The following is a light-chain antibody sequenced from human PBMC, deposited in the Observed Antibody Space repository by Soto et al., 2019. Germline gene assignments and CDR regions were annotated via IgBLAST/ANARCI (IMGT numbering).Light chain of an antibody. Sequence: QSVLTQPPSVSGAPGQRVTIPCTGSSSNIGAGYDVHWYQQLPGTAPKLLIYGNSNRPSGVPDRFSGSKSGTSASLAITGLQAEDEADFYCLSYDSSLSGFVVGTGTKLTVL. CDR3: LSYDSSLSGFV. V-gene: IGLV1-40*01. J-gene: IGLJ1*01. CDR1: SSNIGAGYD. CDR2: GNS.